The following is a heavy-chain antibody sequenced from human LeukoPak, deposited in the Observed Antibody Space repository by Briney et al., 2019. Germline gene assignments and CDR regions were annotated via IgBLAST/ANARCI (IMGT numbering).Heavy chain of an antibody. V-gene: IGHV4-30-4*01. D-gene: IGHD3-10*01. CDR1: GGSISSGDYY. CDR3: ARYGSGITGFDY. J-gene: IGHJ4*02. CDR2: IYYSGST. Sequence: SETLSLTCTVSGGSISSGDYYWSWIRQPPGKGLEWIGYIYYSGSTYYNPFLKSRVTISVDTSKNQFSLKLSSVTAADTAVYYCARYGSGITGFDYWGQGTLVTVSS.